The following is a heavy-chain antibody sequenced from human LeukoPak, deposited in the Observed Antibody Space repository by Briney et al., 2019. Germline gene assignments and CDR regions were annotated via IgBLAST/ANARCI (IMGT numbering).Heavy chain of an antibody. J-gene: IGHJ5*02. Sequence: SETLSLTCTVSGGSISSYYWSWIRQPPGKGLEWIGYIYYSGSTNYNPSLKSRVTISVDTSKNQFSLKLSSVTAADTAVYYCARHGTLWFGESTWGQGTLVTVSS. CDR1: GGSISSYY. CDR3: ARHGTLWFGEST. V-gene: IGHV4-59*08. CDR2: IYYSGST. D-gene: IGHD3-10*01.